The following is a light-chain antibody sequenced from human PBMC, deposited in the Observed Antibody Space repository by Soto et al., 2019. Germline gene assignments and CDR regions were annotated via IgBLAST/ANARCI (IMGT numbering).Light chain of an antibody. Sequence: QSALTQPASVSGSPGQSITISCAGTSSDVGRYNYVSWYQQHPGEAPKLLIYEVSNRPSGISHRFSGSKSGNTASLTISGLQGEDEGDYYCSSYTNTAALAVFGGGTQLTVL. V-gene: IGLV2-14*01. CDR3: SSYTNTAALAV. CDR2: EVS. CDR1: SSDVGRYNY. J-gene: IGLJ3*02.